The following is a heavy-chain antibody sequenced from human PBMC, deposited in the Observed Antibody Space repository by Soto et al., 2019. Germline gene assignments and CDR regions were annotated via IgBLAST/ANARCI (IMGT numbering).Heavy chain of an antibody. Sequence: PGESLKISCKGSGYSFTSYWIGWVRQMPGKGLEWMGIIYPGDSDTRYSPSFQGQVTISADKSISTAYLRWSSLKASDTAMYYCARHGLHYGDYDYYYGMDVWGQGTTVTVSS. D-gene: IGHD4-17*01. CDR2: IYPGDSDT. V-gene: IGHV5-51*01. J-gene: IGHJ6*02. CDR1: GYSFTSYW. CDR3: ARHGLHYGDYDYYYGMDV.